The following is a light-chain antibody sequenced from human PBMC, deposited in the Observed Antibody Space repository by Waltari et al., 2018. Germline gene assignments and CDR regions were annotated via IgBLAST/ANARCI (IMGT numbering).Light chain of an antibody. V-gene: IGKV1-5*01. CDR2: KAS. Sequence: DIQMSQSPSSLSASVGDTVTITCRASQSISTWLDWYQQKPGKAPKLLLYKASSLQSGVPSRVSGSGSVTEFTLMISSLQPEDFATYYCLQNSNSPHMFGQGTKVEI. CDR3: LQNSNSPHM. CDR1: QSISTW. J-gene: IGKJ1*01.